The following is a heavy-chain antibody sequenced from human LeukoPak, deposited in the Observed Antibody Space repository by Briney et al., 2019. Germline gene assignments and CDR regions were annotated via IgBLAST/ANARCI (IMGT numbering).Heavy chain of an antibody. V-gene: IGHV4-59*12. J-gene: IGHJ4*02. CDR3: ARGSNWGDY. CDR2: IYNSGTN. D-gene: IGHD7-27*01. CDR1: GGSISRYY. Sequence: SETLSLTCTVSGGSISRYYWSWIRQPPGKGLEWIGYIYNSGTNNYNPSLKGRVTMSVDTSKNQFSLKLSSVTAADTAVYYCARGSNWGDYWGQGTLVTVSS.